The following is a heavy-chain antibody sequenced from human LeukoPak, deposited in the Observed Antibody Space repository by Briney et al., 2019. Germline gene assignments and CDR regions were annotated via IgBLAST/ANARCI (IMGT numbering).Heavy chain of an antibody. CDR2: INPNSGGT. CDR3: ARDGPYSGSYYVY. CDR1: GYTFTGYY. D-gene: IGHD1-26*01. V-gene: IGHV1-2*02. J-gene: IGHJ4*02. Sequence: ASVKVSCKASGYTFTGYYMHWVRQAPGQGLEWMGWINPNSGGTNYAQKFQGRVTVTRDTSISTAYMELSRLRSDDTAVYYCARDGPYSGSYYVYWGQGTLVTVSS.